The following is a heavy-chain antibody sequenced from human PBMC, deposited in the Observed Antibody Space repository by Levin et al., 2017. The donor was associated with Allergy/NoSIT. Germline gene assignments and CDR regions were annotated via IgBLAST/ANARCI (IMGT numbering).Heavy chain of an antibody. J-gene: IGHJ6*02. V-gene: IGHV3-30*18. CDR1: GFTFSSYG. CDR2: ISYDGSNK. D-gene: IGHD2-15*01. CDR3: AKDRGGSCYSCPENYYYGMDV. Sequence: PGESLKISCAASGFTFSSYGMHWVRQAPGKGLEWVAVISYDGSNKYYADSVKGRFTISRDNSKNTLYLQMNSLRAEDTAVYYCAKDRGGSCYSCPENYYYGMDVWGQGTTVTVSS.